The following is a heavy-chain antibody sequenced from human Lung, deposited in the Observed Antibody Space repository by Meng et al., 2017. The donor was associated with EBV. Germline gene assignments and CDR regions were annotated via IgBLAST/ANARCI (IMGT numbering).Heavy chain of an antibody. Sequence: QVQLQGSGPGLGKPSQTLSLTCTVSGGSIRFGDYYWSWIRQPPGKGLEWIGYIYDSGSTSYNPSLMSRVTISVDTSRNQFSLKLTSVTAADTAVYYCAREYSSSSGLPGPWGQGTLVTVSS. D-gene: IGHD6-6*01. J-gene: IGHJ5*02. CDR3: AREYSSSSGLPGP. V-gene: IGHV4-30-4*08. CDR1: GGSIRFGDYY. CDR2: IYDSGST.